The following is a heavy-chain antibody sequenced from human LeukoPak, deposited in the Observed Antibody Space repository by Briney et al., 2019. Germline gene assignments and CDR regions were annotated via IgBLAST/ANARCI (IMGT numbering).Heavy chain of an antibody. CDR1: GLTFSIYG. D-gene: IGHD6-13*01. CDR3: TGYRSAFEF. J-gene: IGHJ4*02. V-gene: IGHV3-23*01. CDR2: ISGSGSGNII. Sequence: GGSLRLSCSVSGLTFSIYGMSWVRQSPGKGLEWVSAISGSGSGNIINYADYVRGRFTISRDDYTNAVHLQMNSLRVEDKAVFYRTGYRSAFEFGGQGTLVTVSS.